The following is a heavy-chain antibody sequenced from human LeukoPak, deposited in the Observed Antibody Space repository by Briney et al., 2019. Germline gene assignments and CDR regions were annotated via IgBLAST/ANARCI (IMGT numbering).Heavy chain of an antibody. CDR2: ISSSSSYI. Sequence: PGGSLRLSCAASGFTFSSYAMSWVRQAPGKGLEWVSSISSSSSYIYYADSVKGRFTISRDNAKNSLYLQMNSLRAEDTAVYYCAREAHCSGGSCEDYWGQGTLVTVSS. D-gene: IGHD2-15*01. CDR3: AREAHCSGGSCEDY. J-gene: IGHJ4*02. CDR1: GFTFSSYA. V-gene: IGHV3-21*01.